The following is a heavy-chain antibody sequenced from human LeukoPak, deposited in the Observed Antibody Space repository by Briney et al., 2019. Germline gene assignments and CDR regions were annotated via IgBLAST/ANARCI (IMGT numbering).Heavy chain of an antibody. D-gene: IGHD2-2*01. Sequence: SQTLSLTCAISGDSVSSNSVTWNWIRQSPSRGLEWLGRTYYRSTWYNDYAVSVRGRITVNPDTTKNQFSLHLSSVTPEDTAVYYCARRLTQYDCFDPWGQGILVTVSS. J-gene: IGHJ5*02. CDR2: TYYRSTWYN. CDR1: GDSVSSNSVT. CDR3: ARRLTQYDCFDP. V-gene: IGHV6-1*01.